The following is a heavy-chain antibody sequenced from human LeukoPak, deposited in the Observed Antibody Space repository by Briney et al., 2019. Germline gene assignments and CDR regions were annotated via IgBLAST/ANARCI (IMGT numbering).Heavy chain of an antibody. CDR1: GDSISNSRYS. Sequence: SETLSLTCTVSGDSISNSRYSWGWIRQPPGKGLEWIGTTSYSGSAYYNPSLKSRVTMPVDTSKNQFSLKLSSVTAADTAVYYCARLRGSYGGDAFDIWGQGTVVTVSP. D-gene: IGHD1-26*01. CDR3: ARLRGSYGGDAFDI. J-gene: IGHJ3*02. V-gene: IGHV4-39*01. CDR2: TSYSGSA.